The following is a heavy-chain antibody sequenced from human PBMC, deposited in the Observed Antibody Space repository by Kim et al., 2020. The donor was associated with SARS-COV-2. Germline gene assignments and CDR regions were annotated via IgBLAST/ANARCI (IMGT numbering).Heavy chain of an antibody. CDR1: GFTFSSYS. V-gene: IGHV3-21*01. CDR3: ARDYLWFGELLPLDY. Sequence: GGSLRLSCAASGFTFSSYSMNWVRQAPGKGLEWVSSISSSSSYIYYADSVKGRFTISRDNAKNSLYLQMNSLRAEDTAVYYCARDYLWFGELLPLDYWGQGTLVTVSS. D-gene: IGHD3-10*01. J-gene: IGHJ4*02. CDR2: ISSSSSYI.